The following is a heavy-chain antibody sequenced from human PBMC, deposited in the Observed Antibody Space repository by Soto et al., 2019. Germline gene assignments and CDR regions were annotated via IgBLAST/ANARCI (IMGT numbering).Heavy chain of an antibody. CDR2: IIPIFGTA. V-gene: IGHV1-69*13. D-gene: IGHD3-22*01. CDR1: GGTFSSYA. CDR3: ASAYYDSSGYYYFDY. J-gene: IGHJ4*02. Sequence: SVKVSCRASGGTFSSYAISWVGQAPGQGLEWMGGIIPIFGTANYAQKFQGRVTITADESTSTAYMELSSLRSEDTAVYYCASAYYDSSGYYYFDYWGQGTLVTVSS.